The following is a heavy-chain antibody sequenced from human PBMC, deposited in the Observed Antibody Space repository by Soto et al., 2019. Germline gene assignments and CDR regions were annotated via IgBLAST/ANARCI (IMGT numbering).Heavy chain of an antibody. Sequence: ASLKVSCKASGYTFTSYGISWVRQAPGQGLEWMGWISAYNGNTNYAQKLQGRVTMTTDTSTSTAYMELRSLRSDDTAVYYCARFGNWNVYYYFGMDVWGQGTTVTVSS. CDR1: GYTFTSYG. CDR3: ARFGNWNVYYYFGMDV. J-gene: IGHJ6*02. D-gene: IGHD1-1*01. V-gene: IGHV1-18*01. CDR2: ISAYNGNT.